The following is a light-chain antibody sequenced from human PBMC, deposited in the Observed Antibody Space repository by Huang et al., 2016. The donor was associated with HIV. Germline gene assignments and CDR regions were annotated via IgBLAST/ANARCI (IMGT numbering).Light chain of an antibody. Sequence: DIQMTQSPSSLYASVGDRVIITCRASQTISSYINWYQNKPGKAPTLLIYAASTLHSGVPSRFSGRSTGPEFSEFSLTINGLQPDDFATYYCRQSYSTPPTFGQGTRV. V-gene: IGKV1-39*01. J-gene: IGKJ1*01. CDR3: RQSYSTPPT. CDR1: QTISSY. CDR2: AAS.